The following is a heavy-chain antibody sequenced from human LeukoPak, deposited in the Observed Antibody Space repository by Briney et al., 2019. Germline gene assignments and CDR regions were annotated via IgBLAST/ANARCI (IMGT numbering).Heavy chain of an antibody. D-gene: IGHD3-10*01. CDR3: ARDLLTMVRGAPAY. CDR2: ISAYNGNT. CDR1: GYTFTKYG. V-gene: IGHV1-18*01. J-gene: IGHJ4*02. Sequence: ASVKVSCKASGYTFTKYGITWVRQAPGQGLEWMGWISAYNGNTNYAQNLQDRVTMTTDTSTSTAYMELRSLRSDDTAVYYCARDLLTMVRGAPAYWGQGTLVTVSS.